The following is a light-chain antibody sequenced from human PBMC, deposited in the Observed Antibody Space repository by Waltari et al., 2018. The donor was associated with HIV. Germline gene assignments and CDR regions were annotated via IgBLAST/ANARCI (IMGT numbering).Light chain of an antibody. CDR3: LSYAGSHIFVV. V-gene: IGLV2-8*01. J-gene: IGLJ2*01. Sequence: QSALTQPPSASGSPGQSVTISCTGTSSDVGGDKYVSRYQQHPGKAPKLMIYEVSKRPSWVPDRFSGSKSVNPASLSVSGLQAEDEADYYCLSYAGSHIFVVFGGGTTLTVL. CDR1: SSDVGGDKY. CDR2: EVS.